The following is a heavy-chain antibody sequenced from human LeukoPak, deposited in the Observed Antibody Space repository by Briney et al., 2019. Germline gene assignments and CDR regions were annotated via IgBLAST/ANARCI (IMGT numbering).Heavy chain of an antibody. CDR2: INPNSGGT. CDR1: GYTFTGYY. D-gene: IGHD2-2*01. Sequence: ASVKVSCTASGYTFTGYYMHWVRQAPGQGLEWMGWINPNSGGTNYAQRFQGRVTMTRDTSISTAYMELSRLRSDDTAVYYCARAPRYCSSTSCQFDYWGQGTLVTVSS. CDR3: ARAPRYCSSTSCQFDY. V-gene: IGHV1-2*02. J-gene: IGHJ4*02.